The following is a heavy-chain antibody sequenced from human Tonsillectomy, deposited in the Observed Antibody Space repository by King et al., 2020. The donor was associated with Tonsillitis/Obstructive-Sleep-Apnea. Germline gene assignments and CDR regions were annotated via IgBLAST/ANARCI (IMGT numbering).Heavy chain of an antibody. CDR2: ISAYNGNT. J-gene: IGHJ3*02. CDR3: ARYGRRGFWSGDSHAFVI. D-gene: IGHD3-3*01. V-gene: IGHV1-18*01. Sequence: QLVQSGAEVKKPGASVKVSCKASGYTFTSYGISWVRQAPGQGLEWMGWISAYNGNTKYAQKLQGRLTMTTDTHTSTAYMELRSLRSDDTAVYYCARYGRRGFWSGDSHAFVIWGEGAMVTASS. CDR1: GYTFTSYG.